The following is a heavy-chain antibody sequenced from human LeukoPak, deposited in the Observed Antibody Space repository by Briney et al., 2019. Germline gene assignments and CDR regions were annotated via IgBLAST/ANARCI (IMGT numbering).Heavy chain of an antibody. Sequence: GGSLRLSCAASGFTFSNFWMSWVRQAPGRGLEWVANIHPEGNEKYHVESVKGRFTISRDNPRNSLFLQMNGLRVEDTAVYYCARGDDFSGDHWGQVTLVTVSS. J-gene: IGHJ4*02. CDR2: IHPEGNEK. V-gene: IGHV3-7*04. CDR1: GFTFSNFW. D-gene: IGHD1-1*01. CDR3: ARGDDFSGDH.